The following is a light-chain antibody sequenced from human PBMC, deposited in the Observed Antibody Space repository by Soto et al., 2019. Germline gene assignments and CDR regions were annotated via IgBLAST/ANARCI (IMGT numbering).Light chain of an antibody. CDR2: DAS. CDR3: QHYYSYPYT. Sequence: DIQMTQSPSTLSASVGDRVTITCRASQIIGSSLAWYQQKPGKAPKLLIYDASTLRSGVPSRFSGSESGTEFTLTISCLQPDDSATYYCQHYYSYPYTFGQGTKLEIK. CDR1: QIIGSS. J-gene: IGKJ2*01. V-gene: IGKV1-5*01.